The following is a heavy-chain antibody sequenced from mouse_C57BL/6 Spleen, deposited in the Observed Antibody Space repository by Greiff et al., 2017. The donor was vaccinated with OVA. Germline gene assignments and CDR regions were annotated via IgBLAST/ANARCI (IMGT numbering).Heavy chain of an antibody. V-gene: IGHV1-82*01. J-gene: IGHJ2*01. CDR3: ARNPYYFDY. CDR1: GYAFSSSW. Sequence: QVQLQQSGPELVKPGASVKISCKASGYAFSSSWMNWVKQRPGKGLEWIGRIYPGDGDTNYNGKFKGKATLTADKSSSTAYMQLSSLTSEDSAVYFCARNPYYFDYWGQGTTLTVSS. CDR2: IYPGDGDT.